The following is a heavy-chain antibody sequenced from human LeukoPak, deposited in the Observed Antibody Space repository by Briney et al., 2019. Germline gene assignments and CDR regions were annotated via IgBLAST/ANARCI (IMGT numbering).Heavy chain of an antibody. Sequence: GGSLRLSCAASGFTFAHAWMNWVRQPPGKGLEWVGRIKSKTDGGTTDYTAPVKGRFTISRDDSKNTLYLQMNSLTTEDTAVFYCSTDRYYYDSSPRYWGQGTLVTVSS. CDR1: GFTFAHAW. J-gene: IGHJ4*02. CDR3: STDRYYYDSSPRY. V-gene: IGHV3-15*07. D-gene: IGHD3-22*01. CDR2: IKSKTDGGTT.